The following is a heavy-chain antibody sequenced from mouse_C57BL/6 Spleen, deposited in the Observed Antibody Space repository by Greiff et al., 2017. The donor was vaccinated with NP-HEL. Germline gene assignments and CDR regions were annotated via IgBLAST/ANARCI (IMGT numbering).Heavy chain of an antibody. Sequence: VKLVESGAELVRPGASVKLSCKASGYTFTDYYINWVKQRPGQGLEWIARIYTGSGNTYYNEKFKGKATLTAEKSSSTAYMQLSSLTSEDSAVYFCAREDNYGFAYWGQGTLVTVSA. CDR1: GYTFTDYY. CDR2: IYTGSGNT. V-gene: IGHV1-76*01. D-gene: IGHD1-3*01. J-gene: IGHJ3*01. CDR3: AREDNYGFAY.